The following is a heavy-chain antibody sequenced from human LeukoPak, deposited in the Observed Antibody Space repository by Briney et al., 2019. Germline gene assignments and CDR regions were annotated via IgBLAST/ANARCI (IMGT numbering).Heavy chain of an antibody. CDR1: GYTFTGYY. Sequence: ASVKVSCKASGYTFTGYYIHWVRQAPGQGLEWMGWINPNSGGTNYAQNFQGRVTMTRDTSISTVYMELSRLQSDDTAVFYCVRDRLRLGYERTNWFDPWGQGTLVTVSS. D-gene: IGHD2-15*01. CDR2: INPNSGGT. CDR3: VRDRLRLGYERTNWFDP. J-gene: IGHJ5*02. V-gene: IGHV1-2*02.